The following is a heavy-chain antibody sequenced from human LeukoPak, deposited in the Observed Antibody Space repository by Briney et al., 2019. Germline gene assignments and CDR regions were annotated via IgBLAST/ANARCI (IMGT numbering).Heavy chain of an antibody. Sequence: GGSLRLSCAASGFTFSSYWMSWVRQAPGKGLEWVANIKQDGSEKHYVDSVKGRFTISRDNAKDSLYLQMNSLRAEDTAVYYCATAAYNRNYYPDYWGHGTLVSVSS. CDR1: GFTFSSYW. D-gene: IGHD1-7*01. CDR3: ATAAYNRNYYPDY. V-gene: IGHV3-7*01. J-gene: IGHJ4*01. CDR2: IKQDGSEK.